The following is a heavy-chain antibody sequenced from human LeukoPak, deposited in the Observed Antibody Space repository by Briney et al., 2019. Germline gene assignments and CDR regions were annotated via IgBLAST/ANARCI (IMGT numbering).Heavy chain of an antibody. CDR3: ARHRRWAAPGWFDP. CDR2: INAGNGNT. J-gene: IGHJ5*02. V-gene: IGHV1-3*03. CDR1: GYTFTSYA. Sequence: ASVKVSCKASGYTFTSYAMHWVRQAPGQRLEWMGWINAGNGNTKYSQEFQGRVTITRDTSASTAYMELSSLRSEDMAVYYCARHRRWAAPGWFDPWGQGTLVTVSS. D-gene: IGHD4-23*01.